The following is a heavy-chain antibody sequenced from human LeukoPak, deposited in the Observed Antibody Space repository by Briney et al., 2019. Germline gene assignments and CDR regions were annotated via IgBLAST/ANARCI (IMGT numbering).Heavy chain of an antibody. CDR2: ISGSGGST. Sequence: PGGSLRLSCAASGFTFSSYTMNWVHQAPGKGLEWVSGISGSGGSTYYADSVKGRFTVSRDNSKNTLYLQMNSLRAGDTALYYCAKVRASTTSFPREFDYWGQGTLVTVSS. J-gene: IGHJ4*02. CDR3: AKVRASTTSFPREFDY. V-gene: IGHV3-23*01. CDR1: GFTFSSYT. D-gene: IGHD2-2*01.